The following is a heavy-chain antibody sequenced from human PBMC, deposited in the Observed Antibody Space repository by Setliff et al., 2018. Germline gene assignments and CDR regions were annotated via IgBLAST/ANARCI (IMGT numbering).Heavy chain of an antibody. CDR3: ARRLPYFGMDV. D-gene: IGHD2-15*01. CDR2: THTDGITI. V-gene: IGHV3-48*04. J-gene: IGHJ6*02. CDR1: GFTVSSFS. Sequence: GGSLRLSCAASGFTVSSFSMHWVRQAPVKGLDWVAKTHTDGITIYSDSVRGRFTISRDSAKNSLHLQMTSLSAEDTAVYYCARRLPYFGMDVWGQGTTVTVSS.